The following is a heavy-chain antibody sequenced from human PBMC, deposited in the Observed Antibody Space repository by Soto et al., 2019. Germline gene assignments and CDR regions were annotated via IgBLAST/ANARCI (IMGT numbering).Heavy chain of an antibody. CDR1: GYTFTNYY. D-gene: IGHD3-3*02. J-gene: IGHJ5*02. CDR3: ARDLAGRDH. CDR2: INPTSGST. V-gene: IGHV1-46*01. Sequence: QVQLVQSGAEVKKPGASVKVSCKASGYTFTNYYIHWVRQAPGQGLEWMGIINPTSGSTNYAQKFQGRVTLTYDTSTTTVYMELNGLRSEDTAVLYCARDLAGRDHWGQGTLVTVSS.